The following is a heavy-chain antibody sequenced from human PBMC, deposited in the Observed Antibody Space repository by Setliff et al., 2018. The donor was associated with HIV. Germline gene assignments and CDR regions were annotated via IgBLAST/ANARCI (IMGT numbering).Heavy chain of an antibody. J-gene: IGHJ6*02. Sequence: GGSLRLSCAASGFTFRNYDMNWVRQAPGKGLEWVSFISVSGCTIHYADSVQGRFTISRDNARNSLSLQLNSLRADDTAVYYCARILDMSSRTRTLYHAMDVWGRGTTVTVSS. CDR2: ISVSGCTI. CDR1: GFTFRNYD. V-gene: IGHV3-48*03. D-gene: IGHD3-10*01. CDR3: ARILDMSSRTRTLYHAMDV.